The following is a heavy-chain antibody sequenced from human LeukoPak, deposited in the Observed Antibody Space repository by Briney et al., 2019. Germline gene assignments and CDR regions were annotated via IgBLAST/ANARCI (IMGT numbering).Heavy chain of an antibody. Sequence: GGSLRLSCAASGFTFSSFAISWVRQAPGKGREWVSGISGSGGSIYYADSVKGRFTISRDNSKNSLYLQMNSLRAEDTAVYYCAKDKGSGTYPPYWGQGTLVTVSS. CDR2: ISGSGGSI. D-gene: IGHD1-26*01. CDR1: GFTFSSFA. V-gene: IGHV3-23*01. CDR3: AKDKGSGTYPPY. J-gene: IGHJ4*02.